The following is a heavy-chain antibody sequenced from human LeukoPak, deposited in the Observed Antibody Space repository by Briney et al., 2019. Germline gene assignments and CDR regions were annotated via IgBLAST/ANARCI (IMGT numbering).Heavy chain of an antibody. V-gene: IGHV3-23*01. CDR3: AKEDCSAGGCYYSYFDS. J-gene: IGHJ4*02. CDR2: ISVPGGNT. Sequence: GGSLRLSCAASGFTFSSYAMTWVRQAPGKALEWVSLISVPGGNTYYADSVKGRFTISRDNSKNTLYLQMNSLRAEDTAVYYCAKEDCSAGGCYYSYFDSWGQGILVTVSS. CDR1: GFTFSSYA. D-gene: IGHD2-15*01.